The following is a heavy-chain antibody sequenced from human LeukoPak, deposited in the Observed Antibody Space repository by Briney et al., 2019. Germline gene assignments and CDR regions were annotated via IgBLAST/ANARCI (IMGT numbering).Heavy chain of an antibody. D-gene: IGHD2-15*01. CDR2: INGDGSST. J-gene: IGHJ6*03. CDR1: TFTFSNYW. V-gene: IGHV3-74*01. Sequence: PGGSLRLSCAASTFTFSNYWMHWVRQAPGKGLVWVSRINGDGSSTRYADSVKGRFTISRNNAKNTLYLQMNSLRAEDTAVYYCARGTGCGGGSCPISHSYYHYYMDVWGKGTTVTVSS. CDR3: ARGTGCGGGSCPISHSYYHYYMDV.